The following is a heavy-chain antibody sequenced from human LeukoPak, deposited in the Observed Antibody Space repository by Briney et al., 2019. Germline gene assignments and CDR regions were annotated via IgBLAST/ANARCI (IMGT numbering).Heavy chain of an antibody. D-gene: IGHD1-14*01. CDR2: IIPIFGTA. V-gene: IGHV1-69*05. CDR1: GGTSSSYA. J-gene: IGHJ6*03. CDR3: RLADPARPDYYYYMDV. Sequence: ASVKVSCKASGGTSSSYAISWVRQAPGQGLEWMGGIIPIFGTANYAQKFQGRVTITTDESTSTAYMELSSLRSEDTAVYYCRLADPARPDYYYYMDVWGKGTTVTVSS.